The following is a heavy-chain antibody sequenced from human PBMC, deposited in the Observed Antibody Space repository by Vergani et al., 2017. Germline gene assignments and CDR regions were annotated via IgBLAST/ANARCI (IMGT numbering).Heavy chain of an antibody. Sequence: QVQLVQSGAEVKKPGASVKVSCKASGYTFTGYYMHWVRQAPGQGLEGMGWINTHSGGTNYAQKFQGRVTMTRDTSISTAYMELGRLRSDDTAVYYCARDLLLVDGSGSWMWGIDYWGQGTLVTVSS. J-gene: IGHJ4*02. D-gene: IGHD3-10*01. CDR2: INTHSGGT. CDR1: GYTFTGYY. CDR3: ARDLLLVDGSGSWMWGIDY. V-gene: IGHV1-2*02.